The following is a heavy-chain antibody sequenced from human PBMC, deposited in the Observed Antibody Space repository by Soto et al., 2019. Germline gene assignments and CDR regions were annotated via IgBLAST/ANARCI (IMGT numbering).Heavy chain of an antibody. CDR1: GGSISSYY. Sequence: QVQLQESGPGLVKPSETLSLTCTVSGGSISSYYWSWIRQLPGKGLEWIGYIYDSGSTNYNPSLKSRVTRSVDTSKNQCSLKLCSVTAADTAVYYCARSYYYDSSGYYFYYYYGMDVWGQGTTVTVSS. CDR2: IYDSGST. V-gene: IGHV4-59*01. J-gene: IGHJ6*02. CDR3: ARSYYYDSSGYYFYYYYGMDV. D-gene: IGHD3-22*01.